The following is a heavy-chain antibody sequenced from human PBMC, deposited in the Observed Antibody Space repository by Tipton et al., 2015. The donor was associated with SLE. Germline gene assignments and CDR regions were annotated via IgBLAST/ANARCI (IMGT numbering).Heavy chain of an antibody. CDR1: GFTFSTYA. Sequence: SLRLSCAASGFTFSTYAMSWVRQAPGKGLEWVSVISGSGTTTHYADSVKGRFTTSRDNSKNTLYLQMNSLRVEDTAVYYCAKEVFDSSSWSVYYYYAMDVWGLGTTVTVSS. V-gene: IGHV3-23*01. D-gene: IGHD6-13*01. CDR2: ISGSGTTT. J-gene: IGHJ6*02. CDR3: AKEVFDSSSWSVYYYYAMDV.